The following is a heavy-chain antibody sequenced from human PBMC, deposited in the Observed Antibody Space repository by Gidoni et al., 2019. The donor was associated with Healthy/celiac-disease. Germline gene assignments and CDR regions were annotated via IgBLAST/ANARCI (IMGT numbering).Heavy chain of an antibody. Sequence: EVQLLESGGGLVQPGGSLRLSCSASGFTFSSYAMSWVRQAPGKGLGWVAAISGSGGSTYYADSVKGRFTISRDNSKNTLYLQMNSLRAEDTAVYYCAKDLDCSSTSCYYFDYWGQGTLVTVSS. CDR1: GFTFSSYA. J-gene: IGHJ4*02. CDR2: ISGSGGST. D-gene: IGHD2-2*01. V-gene: IGHV3-23*01. CDR3: AKDLDCSSTSCYYFDY.